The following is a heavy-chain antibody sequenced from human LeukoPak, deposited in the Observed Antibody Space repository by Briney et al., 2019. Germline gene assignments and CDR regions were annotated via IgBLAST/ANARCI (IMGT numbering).Heavy chain of an antibody. V-gene: IGHV4-39*07. Sequence: SETLSLTCTVSGDSISSRSYYWGWIRQPPGKGLEWIGSIYYSGSTYYNPSLKSRVTISVDTSKNQFSLKLSSVTAADTAVYYCARDRQGAFDIWGQGTMVTVSS. CDR1: GDSISSRSYY. CDR2: IYYSGST. J-gene: IGHJ3*02. CDR3: ARDRQGAFDI.